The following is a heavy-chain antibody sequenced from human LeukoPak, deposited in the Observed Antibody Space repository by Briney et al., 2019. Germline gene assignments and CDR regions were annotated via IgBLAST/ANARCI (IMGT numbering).Heavy chain of an antibody. Sequence: SETLSLTCTVSGGSISSYYWSWIRQPPGKGLEWIGYIYYSGSTNYNPSLKSRVTISVDTSKNQFSLKLTSVTAADTAVYYCARAGFCSSISCYGRAFDIWGQGTMVAVSS. CDR2: IYYSGST. D-gene: IGHD2-2*01. J-gene: IGHJ3*02. CDR1: GGSISSYY. CDR3: ARAGFCSSISCYGRAFDI. V-gene: IGHV4-59*08.